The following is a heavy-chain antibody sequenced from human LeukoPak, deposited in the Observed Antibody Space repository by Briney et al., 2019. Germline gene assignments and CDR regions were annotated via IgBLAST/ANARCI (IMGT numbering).Heavy chain of an antibody. Sequence: GGSLRLSCAASGFTFSSYAMSWVRQAPGKGLEWVSAISGSGGSTYYADSVKGRFTISRDNSKNTLYLQMNSLRAEDTAVYYCARTGRYSSSVGLVDFDYWGQGTLVTVSS. CDR1: GFTFSSYA. CDR2: ISGSGGST. J-gene: IGHJ4*02. D-gene: IGHD6-13*01. CDR3: ARTGRYSSSVGLVDFDY. V-gene: IGHV3-23*01.